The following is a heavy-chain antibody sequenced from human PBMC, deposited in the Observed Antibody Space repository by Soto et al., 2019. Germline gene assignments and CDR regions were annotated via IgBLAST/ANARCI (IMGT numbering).Heavy chain of an antibody. CDR3: ARPRGYSYGDFDY. Sequence: SETLALTCAVYGASFSGYYWRWIRQPPGKGLEWIGEINHSGSAIYNPSVKSRGAISVDTSKKQFSLKLSSVTAADTAVYYCARPRGYSYGDFDYWGQGTLVTVSS. J-gene: IGHJ4*02. CDR2: INHSGSA. V-gene: IGHV4-34*01. D-gene: IGHD5-18*01. CDR1: GASFSGYY.